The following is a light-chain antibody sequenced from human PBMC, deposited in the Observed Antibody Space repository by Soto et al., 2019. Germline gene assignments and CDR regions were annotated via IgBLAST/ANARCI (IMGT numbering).Light chain of an antibody. CDR1: QSVSSW. CDR2: DAS. J-gene: IGKJ3*01. V-gene: IGKV1-5*01. Sequence: IQMTQSPSTMSASVGGRVTITCRASQSVSSWLAWYQQKPGRDPNLLIYDASSLVGGVPSRFSGSGSGTEFTLTISSLHPDEFATYYFHQYKSSPYTFGPGTKVVIK. CDR3: HQYKSSPYT.